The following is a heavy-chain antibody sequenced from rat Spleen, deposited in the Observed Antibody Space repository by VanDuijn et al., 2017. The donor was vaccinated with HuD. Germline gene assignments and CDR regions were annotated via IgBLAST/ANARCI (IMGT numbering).Heavy chain of an antibody. CDR1: GFTFSNYW. J-gene: IGHJ2*01. CDR3: ARHRYKRTVAAVDY. CDR2: ITNTGSST. D-gene: IGHD1-8*01. V-gene: IGHV5-31*01. Sequence: EVQLVESGGGLVQPGDSLKLSCVASGFTFSNYWMTWIRQAPGKGLEWVASITNTGSSTYYPDSVKGRFTISRDNAKSTLYLQMDSLRSEDTATYYCARHRYKRTVAAVDYWGQGVMVTVSS.